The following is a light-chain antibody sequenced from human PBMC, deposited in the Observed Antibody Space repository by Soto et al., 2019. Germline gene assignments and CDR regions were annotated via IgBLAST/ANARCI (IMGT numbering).Light chain of an antibody. CDR1: QSVSNNY. CDR3: HQYGSSPPYT. J-gene: IGKJ2*01. V-gene: IGKV3-20*01. Sequence: EIVLTQSPGTLSLSPGERATLSCRASQSVSNNYIAWYQQKPGQAPRLLIFGSSDRATGIPDRFSGSGSGKDFTLPISRLEPEDFAVSYCHQYGSSPPYTFGQGTNLEI. CDR2: GSS.